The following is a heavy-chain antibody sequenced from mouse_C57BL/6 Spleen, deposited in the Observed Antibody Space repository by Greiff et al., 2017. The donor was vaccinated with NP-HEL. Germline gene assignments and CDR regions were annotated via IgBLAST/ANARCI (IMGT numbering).Heavy chain of an antibody. CDR2: IYPGSGNT. Sequence: QVQLKQSGPELVKPGASVKISCKASGYSFTSYYIHWVKQRPGQGLEWIGWIYPGSGNTKYNEKFKGKATLTADTSSSTAYMQLSSLTSEDSAVYYCARSAYDYPWFAYWGQGTLVTVSA. CDR3: ARSAYDYPWFAY. V-gene: IGHV1-66*01. D-gene: IGHD2-4*01. CDR1: GYSFTSYY. J-gene: IGHJ3*01.